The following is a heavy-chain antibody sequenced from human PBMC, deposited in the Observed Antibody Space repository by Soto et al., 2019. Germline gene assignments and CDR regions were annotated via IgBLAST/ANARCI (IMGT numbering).Heavy chain of an antibody. D-gene: IGHD3-10*01. CDR2: INHSGST. CDR3: AIPWRVRGVIKNYYYYGMDV. Sequence: SETLSLTCAVYGGSFSGYYWSWIRQPPGKGLEWIGEINHSGSTNYNPSLKSRVTISADTSKNQFSLKLSSVTAADTAVYYCAIPWRVRGVIKNYYYYGMDVWGQGTTVTVSS. CDR1: GGSFSGYY. V-gene: IGHV4-34*01. J-gene: IGHJ6*02.